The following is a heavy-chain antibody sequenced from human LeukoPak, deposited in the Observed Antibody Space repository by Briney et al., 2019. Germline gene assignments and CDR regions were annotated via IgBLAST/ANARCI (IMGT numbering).Heavy chain of an antibody. D-gene: IGHD3-10*01. Sequence: GGSLRLSCAASGFTFSRYGMHWVRQAPGKGLECMAFIRHDGSNKYYAESVKGRITISRDNSKNMMSLRMNSLRVEYTAVYYCAKDSGVTSLDYWGQGTLVIVSP. V-gene: IGHV3-30*02. CDR1: GFTFSRYG. CDR2: IRHDGSNK. CDR3: AKDSGVTSLDY. J-gene: IGHJ4*02.